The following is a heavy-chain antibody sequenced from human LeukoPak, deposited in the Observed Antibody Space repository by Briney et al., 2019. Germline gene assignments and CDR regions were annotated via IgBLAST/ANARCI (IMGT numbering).Heavy chain of an antibody. CDR1: GFTFSSYW. Sequence: PGGSLRLSCAASGFTFSSYWMTWVRQAPGKGLEWVANIKQDGSEKYYVDSVKGRFTISRDNAKNSLYLQMNSLRAEETAVYYCARDSGYCSGGSCSHETATFFDYWGQGTLVTVSS. CDR3: ARDSGYCSGGSCSHETATFFDY. V-gene: IGHV3-7*01. D-gene: IGHD2-15*01. J-gene: IGHJ4*02. CDR2: IKQDGSEK.